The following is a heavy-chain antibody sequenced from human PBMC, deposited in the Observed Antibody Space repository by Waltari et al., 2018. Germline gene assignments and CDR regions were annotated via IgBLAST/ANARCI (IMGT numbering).Heavy chain of an antibody. CDR3: ARAPPPLRFLEVYYYMDV. CDR1: GFTFSSYA. J-gene: IGHJ6*03. CDR2: ISYEGSNK. Sequence: QVQLVESGGGVVQPGRSLRLSCAASGFTFSSYAMHWVRQAPGKGLEGVAVISYEGSNKSYADSVKGRFTTARDNSKNTLYLQMNSLRAEDTAVYYCARAPPPLRFLEVYYYMDVWGKGTTVTVSS. V-gene: IGHV3-30-3*01. D-gene: IGHD3-3*01.